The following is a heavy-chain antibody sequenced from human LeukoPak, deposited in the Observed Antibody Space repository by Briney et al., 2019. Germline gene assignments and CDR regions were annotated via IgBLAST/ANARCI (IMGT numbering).Heavy chain of an antibody. D-gene: IGHD2-15*01. V-gene: IGHV3-33*06. CDR1: GFTFSSYG. Sequence: PGGSLRLSCAASGFTFSSYGMHWVRQAPGKGLEWVAVIWYDGSNKYYADSVKGRFTISRDNSKNTLYEQMNSLRAEDTAVYYCAKDAGYCSGGTCYGEGYFDYWGQGTLVTVSS. CDR3: AKDAGYCSGGTCYGEGYFDY. CDR2: IWYDGSNK. J-gene: IGHJ4*02.